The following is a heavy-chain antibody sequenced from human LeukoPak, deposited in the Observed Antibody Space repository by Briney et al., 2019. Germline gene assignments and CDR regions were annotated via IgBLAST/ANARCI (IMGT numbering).Heavy chain of an antibody. J-gene: IGHJ4*02. CDR3: ARDRVPDIFDY. Sequence: GGSLRLSCAASGFTFSSYAMSWVRQAPGKGLEWVSVISGSGGSTYYADSVKGRFTISRDNAKNSLYLQMNSLRAEDTAVYYCARDRVPDIFDYWAREPWSPSPQ. D-gene: IGHD2-2*01. CDR1: GFTFSSYA. CDR2: ISGSGGST. V-gene: IGHV3-23*01.